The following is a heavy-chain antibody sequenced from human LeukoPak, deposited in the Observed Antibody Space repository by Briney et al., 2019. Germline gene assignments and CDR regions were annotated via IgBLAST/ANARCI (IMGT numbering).Heavy chain of an antibody. V-gene: IGHV4-61*08. CDR1: GGSVSSGDYY. D-gene: IGHD6-19*01. CDR2: IYYSGST. Sequence: SETLSLTCTVSGGSVSSGDYYWSWIRQPPGKGLEWIGHIYYSGSTNYNPSLKSRVPISVDTSKNQFSLKLSSMTAADTAVYYCARVVAGLYYFDYWGQGTLVTVSS. J-gene: IGHJ4*02. CDR3: ARVVAGLYYFDY.